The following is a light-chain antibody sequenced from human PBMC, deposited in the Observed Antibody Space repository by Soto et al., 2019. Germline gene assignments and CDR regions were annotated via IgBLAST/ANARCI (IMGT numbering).Light chain of an antibody. V-gene: IGKV1-39*01. CDR2: TAS. CDR1: QSISNY. J-gene: IGKJ5*01. Sequence: DIHMTQTPSSLSASVGYIITITCRASQSISNYLNWYQQKPGKAPKLLIYTASTLQSGVPSRFSGSGSGPDFTLTISSLKTEDFATYYCQQSYSTPVIPFGQGTRLEIK. CDR3: QQSYSTPVIP.